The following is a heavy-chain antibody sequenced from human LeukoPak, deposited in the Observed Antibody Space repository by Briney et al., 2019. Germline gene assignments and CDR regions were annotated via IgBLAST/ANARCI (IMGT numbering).Heavy chain of an antibody. D-gene: IGHD3-10*01. V-gene: IGHV3-74*01. CDR3: ATDSGSGSYGDY. Sequence: GGSLRLSCAASGFTLINHWMHWVRQAPGKGLVWVSRISTDGSSTHYADSVKGRFTISRDGAKNTLYLQMNSLRAEDTAVYYCATDSGSGSYGDYWGQGTLVTVSS. J-gene: IGHJ4*02. CDR2: ISTDGSST. CDR1: GFTLINHW.